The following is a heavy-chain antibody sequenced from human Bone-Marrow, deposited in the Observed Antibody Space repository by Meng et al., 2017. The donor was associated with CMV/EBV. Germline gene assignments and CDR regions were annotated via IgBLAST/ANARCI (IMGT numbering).Heavy chain of an antibody. V-gene: IGHV4-34*01. CDR1: GGSFSGYY. J-gene: IGHJ4*02. D-gene: IGHD4-17*01. CDR3: ARAYVDYDGRMDSYYFDQ. Sequence: SETLSLTCAVYGGSFSGYYWSWIRQPPGKGLEWIGEINHSGSTNYNPSLKSRVTISVDTSKNQFSLKLSSVTAADTAVYYCARAYVDYDGRMDSYYFDQWGQGSLVTVSS. CDR2: INHSGST.